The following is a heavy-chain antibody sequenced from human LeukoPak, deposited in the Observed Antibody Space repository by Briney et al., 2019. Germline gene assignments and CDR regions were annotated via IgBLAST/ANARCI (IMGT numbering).Heavy chain of an antibody. D-gene: IGHD2-15*01. Sequence: PGRSLRLSCAASGFTFDDYAMHWVRQAPGKGLEWVSGISWNSGSVGYADSVKGRVTISRDNAKNSLYLQMNSLRAEDTAVYYCARDPEDGYCSGGSCYPGYYFDYWGQGTLVTVSS. CDR3: ARDPEDGYCSGGSCYPGYYFDY. V-gene: IGHV3-9*01. J-gene: IGHJ4*02. CDR2: ISWNSGSV. CDR1: GFTFDDYA.